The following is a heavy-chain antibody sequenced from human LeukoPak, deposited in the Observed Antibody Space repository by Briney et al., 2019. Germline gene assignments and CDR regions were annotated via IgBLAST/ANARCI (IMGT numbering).Heavy chain of an antibody. CDR3: ITPLPYSAQ. D-gene: IGHD2-21*01. CDR1: GFTFSDAW. Sequence: PGGYLRLSCAASGFTFSDAWMKWVRQAPGKGLEWVGRSKRKFEGGTTDYAAPVKGRFSISRDDSKNMLYLQMNSLKTEDTAVYYCITPLPYSAQGGQGTLVTVSS. J-gene: IGHJ4*02. V-gene: IGHV3-15*07. CDR2: SKRKFEGGTT.